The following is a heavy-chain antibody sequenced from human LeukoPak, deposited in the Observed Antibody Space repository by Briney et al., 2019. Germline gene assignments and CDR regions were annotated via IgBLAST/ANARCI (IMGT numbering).Heavy chain of an antibody. J-gene: IGHJ4*02. CDR1: GFTFSSYA. CDR2: ISSNGGST. Sequence: GGSLRLSCAASGFTFSSYAMHWVRQAPGKGLEYVSVISSNGGSTYYANSVKGRFTISRDNSKNTLYLQMGSLRAEDMAVYYCARDRGGYTYSHDYWGQGTLVTVSS. CDR3: ARDRGGYTYSHDY. V-gene: IGHV3-64*01. D-gene: IGHD5-18*01.